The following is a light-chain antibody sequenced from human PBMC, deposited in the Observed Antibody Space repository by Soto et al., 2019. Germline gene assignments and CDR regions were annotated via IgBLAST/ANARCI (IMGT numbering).Light chain of an antibody. J-gene: IGKJ1*01. CDR1: QSVSSCY. CDR2: GAS. CDR3: QQYDSSPKT. V-gene: IGKV3-20*01. Sequence: VLTQSPGTLSLSPGERASLSCRASQSVSSCYLGWYQQKRGRAPRLLIYGASSRATVIPDRFSGSGSGTDFTLTISRLEPEDFAVYYCQQYDSSPKTFGQGTKVDIK.